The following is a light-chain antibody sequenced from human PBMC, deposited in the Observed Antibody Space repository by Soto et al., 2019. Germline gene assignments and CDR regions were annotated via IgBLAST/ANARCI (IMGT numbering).Light chain of an antibody. CDR1: SSDVGTYDF. J-gene: IGLJ1*01. CDR3: CLYAVTFYV. CDR2: DVS. Sequence: QSLLTQPRSVSVSPGQSVTISCTGTSSDVGTYDFVSWYQQHPGKAPRLMIFDVSERPSGVPDRFSGSKSGNTASLTISGLQAEDEADYYCCLYAVTFYVFGTGTKVTVL. V-gene: IGLV2-11*01.